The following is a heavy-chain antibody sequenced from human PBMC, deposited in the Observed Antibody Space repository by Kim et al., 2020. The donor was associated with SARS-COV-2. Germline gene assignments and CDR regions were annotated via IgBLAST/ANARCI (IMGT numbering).Heavy chain of an antibody. CDR3: ARGTADWMLAPYCMDV. J-gene: IGHJ6*01. V-gene: IGHV3-30*19. CDR2: IWYAGRNK. Sequence: GGSLRLSCKASGFTFISYGIHWVRQAPGRGLEWVAVIWYAGRNKYYADSLQGRFTIYRDNSRNTVYLQMNGLRADDTGVYYCARGTADWMLAPYCMDVWG. CDR1: GFTFISYG. D-gene: IGHD2-21*02.